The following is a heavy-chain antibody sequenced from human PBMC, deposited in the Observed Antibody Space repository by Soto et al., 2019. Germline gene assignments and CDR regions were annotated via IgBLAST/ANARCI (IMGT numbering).Heavy chain of an antibody. CDR3: AKGLINGRWYAED. D-gene: IGHD6-13*01. CDR2: ISDSGSGT. V-gene: IGHV3-23*01. Sequence: EVHLLESGGGLVYPGASLRLSCGASGFTFSSCVVTWVRQAPGKGLEWVSCISDSGSGTHYADSVKGRFTISRDNSKNTMYLQMNNLKAEDTGVYYCAKGLINGRWYAEDWGQGTLVTVSS. CDR1: GFTFSSCV. J-gene: IGHJ4*02.